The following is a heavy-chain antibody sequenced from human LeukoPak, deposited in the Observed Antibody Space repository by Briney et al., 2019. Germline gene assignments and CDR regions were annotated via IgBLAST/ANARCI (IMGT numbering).Heavy chain of an antibody. Sequence: GGSLRLSCAASGFSFSDNYMSWNRQAPGKGLEWVSYISNSGSYTNYPDSVKGRFTISRDNAKNSLYLQMNSLRAEDTAVYYCARGQMAGYWGQGTLVTVSS. CDR1: GFSFSDNY. V-gene: IGHV3-11*05. D-gene: IGHD5-24*01. CDR3: ARGQMAGY. CDR2: ISNSGSYT. J-gene: IGHJ4*02.